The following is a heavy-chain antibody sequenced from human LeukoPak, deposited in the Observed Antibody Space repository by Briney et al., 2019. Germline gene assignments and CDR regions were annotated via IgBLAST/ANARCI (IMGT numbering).Heavy chain of an antibody. J-gene: IGHJ4*02. V-gene: IGHV4-39*07. CDR2: IFYSGTT. Sequence: PSETLSLTCTVSGYSISSSSYYWGWIRQPPAKGLEWIGSIFYSGTTYYNRSLKSRVTISIDTSKNQFSLKLTSVTAADTAVYYCARDSPITGDYFDYWGQGTLVTVSS. D-gene: IGHD3-10*01. CDR3: ARDSPITGDYFDY. CDR1: GYSISSSSYY.